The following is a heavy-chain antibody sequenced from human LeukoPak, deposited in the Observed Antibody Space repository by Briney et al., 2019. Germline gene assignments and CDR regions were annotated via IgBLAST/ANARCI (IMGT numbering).Heavy chain of an antibody. J-gene: IGHJ4*02. Sequence: PSETLSLTCTVSGGSISSYYWSWIRQPPGKGLEWIGYIYYSGSTNYNPSLKSRVTISVDTSKHQFSLKLSSVTAADTAVYYCARNVPPLRYFDWLLVGSFDYWGQGTLVTVSS. CDR2: IYYSGST. CDR1: GGSISSYY. D-gene: IGHD3-9*01. V-gene: IGHV4-59*01. CDR3: ARNVPPLRYFDWLLVGSFDY.